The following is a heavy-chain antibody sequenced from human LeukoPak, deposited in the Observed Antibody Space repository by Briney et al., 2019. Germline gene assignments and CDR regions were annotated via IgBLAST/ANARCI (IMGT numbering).Heavy chain of an antibody. CDR1: GFTFSSYG. CDR2: ISYDGSNK. Sequence: GGSLRLSCAASGFTFSSYGMHWVRQAPGKGLEWVAVISYDGSNKYYADSVKGRFTISRDNSKNTLYLQVNSLRAEDTAVYHCAKDPSYRSSWLTNYFDYWGQGTLVTVSS. J-gene: IGHJ4*02. CDR3: AKDPSYRSSWLTNYFDY. D-gene: IGHD6-13*01. V-gene: IGHV3-30*18.